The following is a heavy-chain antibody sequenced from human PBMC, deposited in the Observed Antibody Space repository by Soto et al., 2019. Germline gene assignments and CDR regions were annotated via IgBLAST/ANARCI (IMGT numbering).Heavy chain of an antibody. Sequence: QVQLQQWGAGLLKPSETLSLTCAVYGGSFSGYYWSWIRQPPGKGLEWIGEINHSGSTNYNPSLKSRVTISVDTSKNQFSLKLSSVTAADTAVYYCARENVLLWFGDRNPPPYYYYGMDVWGQGTTVTVSS. CDR1: GGSFSGYY. J-gene: IGHJ6*02. V-gene: IGHV4-34*01. D-gene: IGHD3-10*01. CDR2: INHSGST. CDR3: ARENVLLWFGDRNPPPYYYYGMDV.